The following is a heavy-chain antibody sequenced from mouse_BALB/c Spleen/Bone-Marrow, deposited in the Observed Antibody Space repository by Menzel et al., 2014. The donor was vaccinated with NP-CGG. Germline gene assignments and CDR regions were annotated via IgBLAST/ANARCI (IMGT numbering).Heavy chain of an antibody. D-gene: IGHD1-1*02. CDR2: ILPGSGST. CDR1: GYTFSSYW. CDR3: ASIYGRFAY. Sequence: QVQLKESGAELMKPGASVKISCKATGYTFSSYWIEWVKQRPGHGLEWIGEILPGSGSTNYNEKFKGKATFTADTSSNTAYMQLSSLTSEDSAVYYCASIYGRFAYWGQGTLVTVSA. J-gene: IGHJ3*01. V-gene: IGHV1-9*01.